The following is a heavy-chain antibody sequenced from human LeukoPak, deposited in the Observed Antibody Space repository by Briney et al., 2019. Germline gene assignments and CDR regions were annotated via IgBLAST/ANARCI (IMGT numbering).Heavy chain of an antibody. Sequence: AGGSLRLSCAASGFTFDDYAMHWVRQAPGKGLEWVSRITWNSGSIDYADSVKGQFTISRDNAKNSLYLQMNNLRAEDTALYYCAKDMRGAAGLDYWGQGTLVTVSS. J-gene: IGHJ4*02. CDR2: ITWNSGSI. D-gene: IGHD6-13*01. CDR1: GFTFDDYA. CDR3: AKDMRGAAGLDY. V-gene: IGHV3-9*01.